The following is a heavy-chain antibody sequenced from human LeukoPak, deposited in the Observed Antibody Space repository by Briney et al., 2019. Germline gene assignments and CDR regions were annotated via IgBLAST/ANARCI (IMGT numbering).Heavy chain of an antibody. CDR3: AKLDGYNGGYSWFDP. Sequence: GGSLRLSCAASGFTFSSYAMSWVRQAPGKGLEWVSAISGSGGSTYYADSVKGRFTISRDNSKNTLYLQMNSLRAEDTAVYYCAKLDGYNGGYSWFDPWGQGTLVTVSS. D-gene: IGHD5-24*01. V-gene: IGHV3-23*01. J-gene: IGHJ5*02. CDR2: ISGSGGST. CDR1: GFTFSSYA.